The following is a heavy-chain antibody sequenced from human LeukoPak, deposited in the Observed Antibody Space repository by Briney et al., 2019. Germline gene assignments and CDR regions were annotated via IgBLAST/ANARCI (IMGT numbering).Heavy chain of an antibody. V-gene: IGHV1-46*01. CDR3: ARLYPDFDY. CDR2: INPSGGST. D-gene: IGHD5/OR15-5a*01. J-gene: IGHJ4*02. Sequence: ASVKVSCKASGYTFTSYYMHWVRQAPGQGLEWMGIINPSGGSTSYAQKFQVRVTMTRDMSTSTVYMELSSLRFEDTAAYYCARLYPDFDYWGQGTLVTVSS. CDR1: GYTFTSYY.